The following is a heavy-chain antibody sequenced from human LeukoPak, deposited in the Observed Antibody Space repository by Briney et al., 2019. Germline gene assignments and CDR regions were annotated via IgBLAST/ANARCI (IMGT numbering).Heavy chain of an antibody. Sequence: EASVKVSCKASGYTFTSYGISWVRRAPGQGLEWMGLISAYNGNTNYAQKLQGRVTMTEDTSTDTAYMELSSLRSEDTAVYYCATGHYYDSSAYWPVVWGQGTTVTVSS. D-gene: IGHD3-22*01. J-gene: IGHJ6*02. CDR2: ISAYNGNT. CDR3: ATGHYYDSSAYWPVV. CDR1: GYTFTSYG. V-gene: IGHV1-18*01.